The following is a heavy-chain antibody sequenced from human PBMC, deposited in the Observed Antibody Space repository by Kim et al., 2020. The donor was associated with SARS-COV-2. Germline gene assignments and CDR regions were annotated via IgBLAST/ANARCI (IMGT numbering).Heavy chain of an antibody. V-gene: IGHV3-7*01. CDR3: ARRIAAAADYYYGMDV. Sequence: GGSLRLSCAASGFTFSSYWMSWVRQAPGKGLEWVANIKQDGSEKYYVDSVKGRFTISRDNAKNSLYLQMNSLRAEDTAVYYCARRIAAAADYYYGMDVWGQGTTVTVSS. D-gene: IGHD6-13*01. J-gene: IGHJ6*02. CDR2: IKQDGSEK. CDR1: GFTFSSYW.